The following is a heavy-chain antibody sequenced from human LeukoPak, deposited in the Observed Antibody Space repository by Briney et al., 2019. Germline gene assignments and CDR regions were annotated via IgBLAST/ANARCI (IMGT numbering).Heavy chain of an antibody. CDR2: INPNSGGT. J-gene: IGHJ5*02. Sequence: GASVKVSCKASGYTFTGYYMHWVQQAPGQGLEWMGRINPNSGGTNYAQKFQGRVTMTRDTSISTAYMELSRLRSDDTAVYYCARNTYYDFWSGYYNNWFDPWGQGTLVTVSS. CDR1: GYTFTGYY. D-gene: IGHD3-3*01. V-gene: IGHV1-2*06. CDR3: ARNTYYDFWSGYYNNWFDP.